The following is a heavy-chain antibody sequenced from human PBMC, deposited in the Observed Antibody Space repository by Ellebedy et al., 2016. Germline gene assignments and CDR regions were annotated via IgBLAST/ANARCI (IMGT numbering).Heavy chain of an antibody. V-gene: IGHV3-7*01. J-gene: IGHJ4*02. CDR1: GFTFEDFA. CDR3: ARLLRLAAAGGPLGY. CDR2: IKQDGSEK. D-gene: IGHD6-13*01. Sequence: GGSLRLSXAASGFTFEDFAMHWVRQAPGKGLEWVANIKQDGSEKYYVDSVKGRFTISRDNAKNSLYLQMNSLRAEDTAVYYCARLLRLAAAGGPLGYWGQGTLVTVSS.